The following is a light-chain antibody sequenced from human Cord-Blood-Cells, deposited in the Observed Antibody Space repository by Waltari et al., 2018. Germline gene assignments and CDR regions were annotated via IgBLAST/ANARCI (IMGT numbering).Light chain of an antibody. V-gene: IGKV1-5*03. CDR2: KAS. CDR3: QQYNSYPWT. CDR1: QSISSW. Sequence: DIQMTQSPSTLSESVGHRVTITCRASQSISSWLAWYQQKPGKAPKLLIYKASSLESGVPSRFSGSGSGTEFTLTISSLQPDDFATYYCQQYNSYPWTFGQGTKVEIK. J-gene: IGKJ1*01.